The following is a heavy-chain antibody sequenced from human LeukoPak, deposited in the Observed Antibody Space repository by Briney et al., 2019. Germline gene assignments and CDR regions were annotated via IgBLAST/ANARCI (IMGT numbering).Heavy chain of an antibody. CDR3: ARGRRESGWYPVIDY. Sequence: SETLSLTCAVSGGSISSSNWWSWVRQPPGKGLEWIGEIYHSGSTNYNPSLKSRVTISVDTSRNQFSLKLSSVTAADTAVYYCARGRRESGWYPVIDYWGQGTLVTVSS. J-gene: IGHJ4*02. CDR2: IYHSGST. D-gene: IGHD6-19*01. V-gene: IGHV4-4*02. CDR1: GGSISSSNW.